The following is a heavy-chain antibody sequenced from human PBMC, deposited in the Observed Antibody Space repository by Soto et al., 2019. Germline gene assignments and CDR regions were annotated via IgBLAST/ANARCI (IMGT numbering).Heavy chain of an antibody. J-gene: IGHJ3*02. CDR2: IYFRGNT. CDR1: GDSISRIDYY. Sequence: QVQLQESGPGLVKPSQTLSLTCSVSGDSISRIDYYWTWIRQHPEKGLEWIGNIYFRGNTYYSPSLESRLTISVATSKNQFSLKLTSVTAADTAVYYCAREGGSYDSGGYLIRGAFDIWGQGTMVTVSS. CDR3: AREGGSYDSGGYLIRGAFDI. V-gene: IGHV4-31*03. D-gene: IGHD3-22*01.